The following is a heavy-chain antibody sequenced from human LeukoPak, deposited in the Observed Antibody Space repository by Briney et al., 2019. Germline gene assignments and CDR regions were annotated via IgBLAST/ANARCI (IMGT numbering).Heavy chain of an antibody. CDR2: ISDTGNT. CDR3: AKDLRRWLQLFASGLYYFDY. J-gene: IGHJ4*02. Sequence: GGSLRLSCAASGFTLSSYAMSWVRQAPGKGLEWVSAISDTGNTYHADSVKGGFTISRDSSKNTLFLQMNRLRPEDAAVYYCAKDLRRWLQLFASGLYYFDYWGQGTLVTVSS. CDR1: GFTLSSYA. D-gene: IGHD5-24*01. V-gene: IGHV3-23*01.